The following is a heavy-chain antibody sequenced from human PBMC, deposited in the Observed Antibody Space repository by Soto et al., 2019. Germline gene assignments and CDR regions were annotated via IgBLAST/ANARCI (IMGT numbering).Heavy chain of an antibody. CDR1: GFTFSSHA. CDR3: ARHLASTVTTSDWFDP. D-gene: IGHD4-4*01. Sequence: SLRLSCAASGFTFSSHAMHWVRHAPGKGLEWLAIISYDGSTTYHAGSVKGRFAISRDNSKNTLYLQMNSLRTDDTAVYFCARHLASTVTTSDWFDPWGQGTLVTVSS. V-gene: IGHV3-30*09. J-gene: IGHJ5*02. CDR2: ISYDGSTT.